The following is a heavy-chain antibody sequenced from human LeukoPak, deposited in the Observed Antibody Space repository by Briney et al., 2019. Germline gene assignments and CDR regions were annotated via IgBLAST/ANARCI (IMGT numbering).Heavy chain of an antibody. D-gene: IGHD5-18*01. V-gene: IGHV4-34*01. CDR3: ARTRGYSYGPRGWFDP. CDR2: INHSGST. CDR1: GGSFSGYY. Sequence: SETLSLTCAVYGGSFSGYYWSWIRQPPGKGPEWIGEINHSGSTNYNPSLKSRVTISVDTSKNQFSLKLSSVTAADTAVYYCARTRGYSYGPRGWFDPWGQGTLVTVSS. J-gene: IGHJ5*02.